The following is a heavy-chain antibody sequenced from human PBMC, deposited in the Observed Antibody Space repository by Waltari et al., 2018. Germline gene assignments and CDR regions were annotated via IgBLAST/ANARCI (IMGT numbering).Heavy chain of an antibody. Sequence: EVQLVESGGGLVQPGGSLRLSCAAFGFTFSDYWMTWVRQAPGKGLEWVANIKKYGGEKYYVDSVKGLFTVSRDNAKNSLYLQMSSLRAEDTAVYYCARDRGYCGGDCYKNLDSWGQGTLVAVSS. CDR1: GFTFSDYW. D-gene: IGHD2-21*01. V-gene: IGHV3-7*01. J-gene: IGHJ4*02. CDR3: ARDRGYCGGDCYKNLDS. CDR2: IKKYGGEK.